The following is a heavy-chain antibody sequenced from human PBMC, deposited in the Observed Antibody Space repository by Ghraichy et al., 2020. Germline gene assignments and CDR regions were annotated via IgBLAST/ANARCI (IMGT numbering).Heavy chain of an antibody. CDR1: GGSISSYY. Sequence: SETLSLTCTVSGGSISSYYWSWIRQPPGKGLEWIGYIYYSGSTNYNPSLKSRVTISVDTSKNQFSLKLSSVTAADTAVYYCARLGGYVGFIDYWGQGTLVTVSS. CDR3: ARLGGYVGFIDY. J-gene: IGHJ4*02. V-gene: IGHV4-59*08. CDR2: IYYSGST. D-gene: IGHD5-12*01.